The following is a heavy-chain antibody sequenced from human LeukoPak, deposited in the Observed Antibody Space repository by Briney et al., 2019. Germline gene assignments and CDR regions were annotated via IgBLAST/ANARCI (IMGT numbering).Heavy chain of an antibody. CDR2: IYSGGST. J-gene: IGHJ4*02. V-gene: IGHV3-53*04. CDR1: GFTVSSNY. D-gene: IGHD6-19*01. CDR3: AKARKYSSGYLGDFDY. Sequence: GGSLRLSCAASGFTVSSNYMSWVRQAPGKGLEWVSVIYSGGSTYYADSVKGRFTISRHNSKNTLYLQMNSLRAEDTAVYYCAKARKYSSGYLGDFDYWGQGTLVTVSS.